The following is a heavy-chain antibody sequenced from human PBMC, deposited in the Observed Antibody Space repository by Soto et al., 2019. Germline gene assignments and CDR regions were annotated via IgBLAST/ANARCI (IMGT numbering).Heavy chain of an antibody. CDR2: ISYDGSNK. V-gene: IGHV3-30-3*01. CDR3: ARETRPSGYSYVGY. D-gene: IGHD5-18*01. Sequence: GGSLRLSCAASGFTFSSYAMHWVRQAPGKGLEWVAVISYDGSNKYYADSVKGRFTISRDNSKNTLYLQMNSLRAEDTAVYYCARETRPSGYSYVGYWGQEPWSPSPQ. J-gene: IGHJ4*01. CDR1: GFTFSSYA.